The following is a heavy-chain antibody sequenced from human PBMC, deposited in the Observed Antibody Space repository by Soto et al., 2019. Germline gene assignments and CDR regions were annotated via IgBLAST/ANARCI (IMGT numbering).Heavy chain of an antibody. CDR3: AKVSSSLYDY. D-gene: IGHD6-13*01. V-gene: IGHV3-30*18. Sequence: GGSLRLSCAASGFTFSSYGMHRVRQAPGKGLEWVAVISYDGSNKYYADSVKGRFTISRDNSKNTLYLQMNSLRAEDTAVYYCAKVSSSLYDYWGQGTLVTVSS. CDR1: GFTFSSYG. CDR2: ISYDGSNK. J-gene: IGHJ4*02.